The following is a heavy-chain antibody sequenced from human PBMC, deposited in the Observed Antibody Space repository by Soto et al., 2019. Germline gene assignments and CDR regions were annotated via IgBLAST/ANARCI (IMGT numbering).Heavy chain of an antibody. CDR3: ARHSASWQWFDY. V-gene: IGHV4-31*03. J-gene: IGHJ5*01. D-gene: IGHD1-26*01. CDR1: GGSISSGGYY. CDR2: IYYSGST. Sequence: QVQLQESGPGLVKPSQTLSLTCSVSGGSISSGGYYWSWIRQHPEKGLEWIGYIYYSGSTNYNPSLKSRVIISVDTSSNRFSLDLRSATAADTAIYYCARHSASWQWFDYWGQGTLVTVSS.